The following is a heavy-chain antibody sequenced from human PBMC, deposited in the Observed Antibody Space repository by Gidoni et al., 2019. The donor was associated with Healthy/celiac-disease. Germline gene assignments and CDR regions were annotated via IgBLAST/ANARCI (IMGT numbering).Heavy chain of an antibody. J-gene: IGHJ4*02. Sequence: QLQLQESGPGLVKPSETLSLTCTVSGGSICRSSSYWGWLRQPPGKGLEWIGSIYYSGSTYYNPSLKSRVTISVDTSKNQFSLKLSSVTAADTAVYYCARHLQWLVLNYWGQGTLVTVSS. V-gene: IGHV4-39*01. CDR2: IYYSGST. CDR1: GGSICRSSSY. D-gene: IGHD6-19*01. CDR3: ARHLQWLVLNY.